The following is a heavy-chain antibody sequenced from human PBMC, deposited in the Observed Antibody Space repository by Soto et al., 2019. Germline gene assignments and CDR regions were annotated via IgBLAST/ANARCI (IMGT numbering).Heavy chain of an antibody. J-gene: IGHJ4*02. Sequence: LSLTCTVSGGSINNYEYYWTWIRQPPGKGLEWVGYIYYSGRTNYNPSLNSRLTISLDASENQFSLKLTSVSAADTAVYYCARDLSNSPDYFDSWGQGTLVTVSS. V-gene: IGHV4-30-4*01. D-gene: IGHD6-6*01. CDR3: ARDLSNSPDYFDS. CDR1: GGSINNYEYY. CDR2: IYYSGRT.